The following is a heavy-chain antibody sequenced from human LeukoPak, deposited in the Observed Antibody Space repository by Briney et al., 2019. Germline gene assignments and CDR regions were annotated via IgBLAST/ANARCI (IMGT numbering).Heavy chain of an antibody. CDR2: IYYTGTT. D-gene: IGHD6-19*01. CDR3: ARQSEGWPVS. CDR1: GTPIDAGY. J-gene: IGHJ4*02. Sequence: SETLSLTCAVSGTPIDAGYWSWFRQAPGKGLQWIGEIYYTGTTNHNPSLKSRVTMSIDVMKDELSLKVTSVTAADTAVYFCARQSEGWPVSGGREIFVTVSS. V-gene: IGHV4-59*08.